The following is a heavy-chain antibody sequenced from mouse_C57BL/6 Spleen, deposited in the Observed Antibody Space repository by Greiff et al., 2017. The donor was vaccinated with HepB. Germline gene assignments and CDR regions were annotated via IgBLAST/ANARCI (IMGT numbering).Heavy chain of an antibody. D-gene: IGHD1-1*01. CDR1: GYTFTDYN. CDR2: INPNNGGT. CDR3: APGSSLYWYFDV. J-gene: IGHJ1*03. Sequence: EVQLQQSGPELVKPGASVKMSCKASGYTFTDYNMHWVKQSHGKSLEWIGYINPNNGGTSYNQKFKGKATLTVNKSSSTAYMELRSLTSEDSAVYDCAPGSSLYWYFDVWGTGTTVTVSS. V-gene: IGHV1-22*01.